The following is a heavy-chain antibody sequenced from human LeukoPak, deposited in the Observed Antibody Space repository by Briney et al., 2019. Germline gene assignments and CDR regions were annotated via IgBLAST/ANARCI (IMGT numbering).Heavy chain of an antibody. CDR1: GYNFTSYD. J-gene: IGHJ6*02. D-gene: IGHD6-6*01. CDR2: MNPNSGNT. V-gene: IGHV1-8*01. Sequence: ASVKVSCKASGYNFTSYDMNWVGQAIGQGLEWMGWMNPNSGNTGYAQKFQGRVTMTRNTSISTAYMELSSLRSEDTAVYYCARVREYSSSHKGYYYYYGMDVWGQGTTVTVSS. CDR3: ARVREYSSSHKGYYYYYGMDV.